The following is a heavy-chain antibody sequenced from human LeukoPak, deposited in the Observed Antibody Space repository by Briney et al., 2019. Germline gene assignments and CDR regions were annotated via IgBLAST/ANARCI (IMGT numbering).Heavy chain of an antibody. CDR1: GVSLSTSGMR. Sequence: SGPTLVHPTQTLTLTCTFSGVSLSTSGMRVRWIRQPPGKALEWLARIDWDDDKFYSTSLKTRLTISKDTSNSQVVLTMTNMDPVDTATYYCARMGRQLVIDPWGQGTLVTVSS. D-gene: IGHD6-6*01. J-gene: IGHJ5*02. V-gene: IGHV2-70*04. CDR2: IDWDDDK. CDR3: ARMGRQLVIDP.